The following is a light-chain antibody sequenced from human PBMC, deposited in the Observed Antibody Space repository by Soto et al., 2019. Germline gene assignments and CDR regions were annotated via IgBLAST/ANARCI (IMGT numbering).Light chain of an antibody. V-gene: IGKV1-39*01. J-gene: IGKJ2*01. Sequence: DIQVTQSPSSLSASVGDRVTITCRASQNIFTHLNWYQQRPGKAPNLLIYAASNLQSGVPSRFSGSGSGTDFTLTISSLQPEDFAIYYCQHSYSSPTFGQGTKLEIK. CDR3: QHSYSSPT. CDR2: AAS. CDR1: QNIFTH.